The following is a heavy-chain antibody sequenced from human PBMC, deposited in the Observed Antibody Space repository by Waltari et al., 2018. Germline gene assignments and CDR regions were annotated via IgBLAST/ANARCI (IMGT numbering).Heavy chain of an antibody. V-gene: IGHV4-4*02. CDR1: GDSMTSSDW. Sequence: QLQLQQSGPGLVKPSESLSLTCVVSGDSMTSSDWWSWVRQSPGKGLEWIGQVHHSGKTNYNPSLASRVTVSIDTSNNQFSLKLPSPTAADTAMYYCARDRGRGLFLDSWGQGTLVTVS. CDR3: ARDRGRGLFLDS. J-gene: IGHJ4*02. CDR2: VHHSGKT. D-gene: IGHD2-15*01.